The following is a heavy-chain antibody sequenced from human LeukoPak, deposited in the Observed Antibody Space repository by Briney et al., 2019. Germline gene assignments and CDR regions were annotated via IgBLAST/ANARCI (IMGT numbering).Heavy chain of an antibody. D-gene: IGHD1-14*01. V-gene: IGHV4-4*07. J-gene: IGHJ4*02. CDR2: IYTSGNS. CDR3: ARENTGRNVTSRYLDY. Sequence: SETLSLTCSVPGGSISSYYWSWIRQPAGKGLEWIGRIYTSGNSNYNPSLKSRVTMSVDTSKSEFSLKLSSVTAADTAMYYCARENTGRNVTSRYLDYWGQGTLVTVSS. CDR1: GGSISSYY.